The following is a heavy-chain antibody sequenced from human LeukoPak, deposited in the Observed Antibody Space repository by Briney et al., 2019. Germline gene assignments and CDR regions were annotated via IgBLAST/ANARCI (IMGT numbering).Heavy chain of an antibody. D-gene: IGHD3-10*01. V-gene: IGHV4-59*11. Sequence: SETLSLTCAVYGGSFSGHYWSWIRQPPGKGLEWIAYIHYSGTTKYNPSLKSRATISVDTSKNQFSLKLNSVTAADTAVYYCAKERSGSVHMDVWGQGTTVTVSS. J-gene: IGHJ6*02. CDR2: IHYSGTT. CDR1: GGSFSGHY. CDR3: AKERSGSVHMDV.